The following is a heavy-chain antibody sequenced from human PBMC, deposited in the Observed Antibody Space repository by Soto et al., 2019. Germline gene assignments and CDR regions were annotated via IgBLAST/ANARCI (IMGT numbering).Heavy chain of an antibody. CDR3: AKDQGVPTPGYCHPY. Sequence: GSLRLSCAASGFTFSSSAMNWVRQAPGKGLEWVSAISGSGGSTYYADSVKGRFTISRDNSKNTLFLQMSSLRTEDTAGYYCAKDQGVPTPGYCHPYWGQGTLVTVSS. CDR1: GFTFSSSA. J-gene: IGHJ4*02. D-gene: IGHD2-21*02. CDR2: ISGSGGST. V-gene: IGHV3-23*01.